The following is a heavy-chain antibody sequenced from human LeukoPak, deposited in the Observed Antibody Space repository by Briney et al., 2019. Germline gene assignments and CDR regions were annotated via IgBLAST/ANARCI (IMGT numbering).Heavy chain of an antibody. CDR3: ARDLGWDTAMVTEDY. V-gene: IGHV3-48*04. Sequence: GGSLRLPCAASGFTFSSYSMNWVRQAPGKGLEWVSYISSSSSTIYYADSVKGRFTISRDNAKNSLYLQMNSLRAGDTAVYYCARDLGWDTAMVTEDYWGQGTLVTVSS. CDR1: GFTFSSYS. J-gene: IGHJ4*02. D-gene: IGHD5-18*01. CDR2: ISSSSSTI.